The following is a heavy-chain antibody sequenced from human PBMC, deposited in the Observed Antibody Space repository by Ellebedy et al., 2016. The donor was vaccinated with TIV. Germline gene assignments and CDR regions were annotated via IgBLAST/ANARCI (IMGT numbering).Heavy chain of an antibody. CDR3: ARAPGGGGDFGDNWFDP. J-gene: IGHJ5*02. CDR2: LYPDAKT. D-gene: IGHD2-21*01. Sequence: PGGSLRLSCEASGIIVSDYFMNWVRQAPGKGLEWVSVLYPDAKTNYTDSVNGRFIASRDSSKNTLYLQMNSLTAEDTAVYYCARAPGGGGDFGDNWFDPWGQGTLVTVSS. CDR1: GIIVSDYF. V-gene: IGHV3-66*01.